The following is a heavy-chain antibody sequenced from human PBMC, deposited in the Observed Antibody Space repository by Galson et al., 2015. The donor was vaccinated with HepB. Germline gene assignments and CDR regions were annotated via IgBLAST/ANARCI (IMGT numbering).Heavy chain of an antibody. D-gene: IGHD1-7*01. V-gene: IGHV3-49*03. CDR3: TGDWNYANFDY. Sequence: SLRLSCAASGFTFGDYGMNWFRRAPGRGLEWVGFIRSKAYGGTPEYAASVKDRFIISRDDSKSIAYLQMNSLKTEDTAFYYCTGDWNYANFDYWGQGTLVTVSS. CDR1: GFTFGDYG. CDR2: IRSKAYGGTP. J-gene: IGHJ4*02.